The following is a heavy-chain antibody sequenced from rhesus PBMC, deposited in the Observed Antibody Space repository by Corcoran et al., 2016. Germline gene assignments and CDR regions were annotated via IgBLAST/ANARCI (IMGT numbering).Heavy chain of an antibody. Sequence: EVQLVESGGGLVQPGGSLRLSCAASGFTFSDYYMSGDRQAPGKRLEWVLSISDCSSYLFYADSLKGPFTISRDNAKNSLSLQMYSLKTDDTAVYYCTRGGYCSGGVCYRYYFDYWGQGVLVTVSS. D-gene: IGHD2-39*02. J-gene: IGHJ4*01. CDR1: GFTFSDYY. CDR2: ISDCSSYL. V-gene: IGHV3S4*01. CDR3: TRGGYCSGGVCYRYYFDY.